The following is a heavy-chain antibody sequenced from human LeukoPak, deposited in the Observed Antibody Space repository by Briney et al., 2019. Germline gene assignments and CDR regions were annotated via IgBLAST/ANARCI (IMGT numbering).Heavy chain of an antibody. CDR1: GFTFSSYS. CDR2: ISSSSSYI. V-gene: IGHV3-21*01. CDR3: ARDRGSDTSGYEDFDY. Sequence: PGGSLRLSCAASGFTFSSYSMNWVRQAPGKGLEWVSSISSSSSYIYYADSVNGRFTISRDNARNSLYLLMNSLRAEDTAIYYCARDRGSDTSGYEDFDYWGQGTLVTVSS. D-gene: IGHD3-22*01. J-gene: IGHJ4*02.